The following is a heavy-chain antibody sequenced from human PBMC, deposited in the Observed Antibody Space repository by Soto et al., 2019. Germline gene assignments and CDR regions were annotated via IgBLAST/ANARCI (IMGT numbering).Heavy chain of an antibody. V-gene: IGHV4-31*03. CDR1: GGSISSGGYY. CDR2: IYYSGTT. D-gene: IGHD5-12*01. J-gene: IGHJ6*02. CDR3: AASCVGFSGFNYVGMDV. Sequence: QVQLQESGPGLVKPSQTLSLTCTVSGGSISSGGYYWNWIRQHPGTGLGWIGYIYYSGTTYYNPSLKSRVTISVDTSKNQFSLKLSSVTAADTAVYYCAASCVGFSGFNYVGMDVWGQGTTVTGSS.